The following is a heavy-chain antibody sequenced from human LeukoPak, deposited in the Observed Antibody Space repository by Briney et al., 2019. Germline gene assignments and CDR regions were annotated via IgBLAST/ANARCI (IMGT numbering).Heavy chain of an antibody. J-gene: IGHJ4*02. Sequence: SETLSLTCAVYGGSFSGYYWSWIRQPAGKGLEWIGRIYTSGSTNYNPSLKSRVTMSVDTSKNQFSLKLSSVTAADTAVYYCARLVRGAFHFDYWGQGTLVTVSS. CDR3: ARLVRGAFHFDY. CDR1: GGSFSGYY. CDR2: IYTSGST. D-gene: IGHD3-10*01. V-gene: IGHV4-59*10.